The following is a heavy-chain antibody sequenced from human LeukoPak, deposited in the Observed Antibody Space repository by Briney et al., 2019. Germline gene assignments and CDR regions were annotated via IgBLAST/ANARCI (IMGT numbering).Heavy chain of an antibody. V-gene: IGHV3-48*04. CDR2: ISSSNTI. D-gene: IGHD6-19*01. CDR1: GFTFSGYS. CDR3: ARDSRGYDY. Sequence: GGSLRLSCAASGFTFSGYSMNWVRQAPGKGLEWVSYISSSNTIYYADSVKGRFTISRDNAKNSLYLQMNSLRAEDTAVYYCARDSRGYDYWGQGTLVTVSS. J-gene: IGHJ4*02.